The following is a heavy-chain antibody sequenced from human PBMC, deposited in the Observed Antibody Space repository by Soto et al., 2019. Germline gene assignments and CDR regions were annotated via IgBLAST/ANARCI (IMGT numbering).Heavy chain of an antibody. Sequence: GASVKVSCKASGYTFTSYGISWVRQAPGQGLEWMGWISAYNGNTNYAQKLQGRVTMTTDTSTSTAYMELRSLRSDDTAVYYCARVSSRRSSYPGWFDTWGQGTLVTVSS. J-gene: IGHJ5*02. D-gene: IGHD6-6*01. V-gene: IGHV1-18*04. CDR3: ARVSSRRSSYPGWFDT. CDR2: ISAYNGNT. CDR1: GYTFTSYG.